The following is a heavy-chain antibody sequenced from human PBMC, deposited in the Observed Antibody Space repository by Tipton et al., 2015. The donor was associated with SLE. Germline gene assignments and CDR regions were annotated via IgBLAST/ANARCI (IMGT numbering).Heavy chain of an antibody. CDR3: ARDRRGSRAPTYWYFDL. D-gene: IGHD6-13*01. J-gene: IGHJ2*01. V-gene: IGHV6-1*01. CDR1: GDSVSSNSAA. Sequence: GLVKPSQTLSLTCAISGDSVSSNSAAWNWIRQSPSRGLEWLGRTYYRSKWYNDYAVSVKSRITINPDTSKNQFSLKLSSVTAADTAVYYCARDRRGSRAPTYWYFDLWGRGTLVTVSS. CDR2: TYYRSKWYN.